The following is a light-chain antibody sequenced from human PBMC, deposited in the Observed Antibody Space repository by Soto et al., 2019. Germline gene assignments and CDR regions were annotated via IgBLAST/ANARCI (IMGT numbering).Light chain of an antibody. Sequence: IQMTQSPSPLSASVGDEVTITCRASQTISRWLAWYQQKPGRAPKLLIYDASTLESGVSSRFSGSGSETEFTLTISRLQPDDFATYFGHSRAVGQGTRLEIK. J-gene: IGKJ5*01. CDR2: DAS. CDR3: HSRA. CDR1: QTISRW. V-gene: IGKV1-5*01.